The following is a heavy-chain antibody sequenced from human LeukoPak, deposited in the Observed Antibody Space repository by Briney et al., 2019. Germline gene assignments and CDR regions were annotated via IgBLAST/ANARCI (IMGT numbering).Heavy chain of an antibody. CDR1: GFTFSSYV. D-gene: IGHD6-13*01. Sequence: GGSLRLSCAASGFTFSSYVMHWARQAPGKGLEWVAFIRYDGSNKYYVDSVRGRFTISRDNSKNTLYLQMNSLGNEDTAVYFCARDKARGSLLGPRTAAPGTFDYWGQGTLVTVSS. V-gene: IGHV3-30*02. CDR3: ARDKARGSLLGPRTAAPGTFDY. CDR2: IRYDGSNK. J-gene: IGHJ4*02.